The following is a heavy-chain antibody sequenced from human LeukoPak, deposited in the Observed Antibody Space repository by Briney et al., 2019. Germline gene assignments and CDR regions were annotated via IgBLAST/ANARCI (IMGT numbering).Heavy chain of an antibody. CDR1: GFTFSSYA. J-gene: IGHJ4*02. V-gene: IGHV3-30-3*01. Sequence: GGSLRLSCAASGFTFSSYAMHWVRQAPGKGLEWVAVISYDGSNKYYADSVKGRFTISRDNSKNTLYLQMNSLRAEDTAVYYCAREARGYFDYWGQGTLVTVSS. CDR3: AREARGYFDY. CDR2: ISYDGSNK.